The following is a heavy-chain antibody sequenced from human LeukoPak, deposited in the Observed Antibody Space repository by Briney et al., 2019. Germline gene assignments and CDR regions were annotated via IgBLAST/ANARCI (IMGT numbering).Heavy chain of an antibody. CDR2: MNPNSGNT. Sequence: GASVKVSCKASGYTFTSYDINWVRQATGQGLEWIGWMNPNSGNTGYAQKFQGRVTMTRNTSISTAYMELSSLRSEDTAVYYCAARQDSSSWYNFDYWGQGTLLTVSS. V-gene: IGHV1-8*01. CDR3: AARQDSSSWYNFDY. CDR1: GYTFTSYD. J-gene: IGHJ4*02. D-gene: IGHD6-13*01.